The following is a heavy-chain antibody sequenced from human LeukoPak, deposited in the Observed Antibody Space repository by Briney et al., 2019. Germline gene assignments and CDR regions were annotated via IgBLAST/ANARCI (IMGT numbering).Heavy chain of an antibody. Sequence: ASVKVSCKASGYTFTGYYMHWVRQAPGQGLEWMGIINPSGGSTSYAQKFQGRVTMTRDMSTSTVYMELSSLRSEDTAVYYCARVRMVASIRFGHXXDYXXXGTXVTVSS. CDR2: INPSGGST. CDR1: GYTFTGYY. V-gene: IGHV1-46*01. D-gene: IGHD3-10*01. CDR3: ARVRMVASIRFGHXXDY. J-gene: IGHJ4*02.